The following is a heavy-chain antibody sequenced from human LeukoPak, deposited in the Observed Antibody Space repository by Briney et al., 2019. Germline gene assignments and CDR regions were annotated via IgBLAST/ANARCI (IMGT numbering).Heavy chain of an antibody. D-gene: IGHD2-15*01. V-gene: IGHV4-59*08. Sequence: SETLSLTCTVSGGSISSYYWSWIRQPPGKGLEWIGYIYYSGSTNYNPSLKSRVTLSVDTSKNQFSLNLNSVTAADTAVYYCARAPGYCSGGSCYGGEFDYWGQGTLVTVSS. CDR3: ARAPGYCSGGSCYGGEFDY. J-gene: IGHJ4*02. CDR2: IYYSGST. CDR1: GGSISSYY.